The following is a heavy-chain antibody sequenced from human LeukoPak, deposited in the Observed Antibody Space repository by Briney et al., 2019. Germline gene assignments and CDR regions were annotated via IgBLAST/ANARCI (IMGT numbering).Heavy chain of an antibody. J-gene: IGHJ4*02. Sequence: GGSLRLSCAASGFTFSSYWMSWVRQAPGKGLEWVANINHDGNEKYYVDSVTSRFTISRDNAKNSLYLQMNSLRVEDTAVYYCARAGAIGSVDYWGQGTPVPVSS. CDR1: GFTFSSYW. D-gene: IGHD2-15*01. CDR3: ARAGAIGSVDY. V-gene: IGHV3-7*01. CDR2: INHDGNEK.